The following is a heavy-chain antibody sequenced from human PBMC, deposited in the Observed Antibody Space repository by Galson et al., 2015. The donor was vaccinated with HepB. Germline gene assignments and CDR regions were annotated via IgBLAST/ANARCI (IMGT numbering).Heavy chain of an antibody. J-gene: IGHJ4*02. Sequence: SLRLSCAASGFTFSSYGMHWVRQAPGKGLEWVAVISYDGSNKYYADSVKGRFTISRDNSKNTLYLQMNSLRAEDTAVYYCAKAFVVVPAAIPTGFDYWGQGTLVTVSS. V-gene: IGHV3-30*18. CDR1: GFTFSSYG. CDR2: ISYDGSNK. CDR3: AKAFVVVPAAIPTGFDY. D-gene: IGHD2-2*01.